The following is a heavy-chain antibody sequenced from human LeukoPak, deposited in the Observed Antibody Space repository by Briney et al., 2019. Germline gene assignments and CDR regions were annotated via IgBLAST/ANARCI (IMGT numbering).Heavy chain of an antibody. V-gene: IGHV3-74*01. CDR3: TTVLSSNRCNLCDY. Sequence: PGVTLRLSCAASGFTFSRYWMHWVHQAPGKGLMWVSRISPDGSTKFSADSVKGRFTISRDNAKNTSYLQMNSLGAEDTAVYYCTTVLSSNRCNLCDYWGQGTLVTVSS. CDR2: ISPDGSTK. D-gene: IGHD6-13*01. CDR1: GFTFSRYW. J-gene: IGHJ4*02.